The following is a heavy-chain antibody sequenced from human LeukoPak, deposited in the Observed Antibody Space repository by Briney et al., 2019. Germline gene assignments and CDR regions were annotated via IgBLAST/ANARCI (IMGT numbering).Heavy chain of an antibody. CDR3: ARGLAEFHCSSTSCYDDYCYYMDV. D-gene: IGHD2-2*01. J-gene: IGHJ6*03. V-gene: IGHV4-61*02. CDR2: IYASGTT. CDR1: GVSISSGSYY. Sequence: SETLSLTCTVSGVSISSGSYYWSWIRQPAGKGLEWIGRIYASGTTNYNPSLKSRVTISVDKSKNQFSLKLSSVTAADTAVYYCARGLAEFHCSSTSCYDDYCYYMDVWGKGTTVTVSS.